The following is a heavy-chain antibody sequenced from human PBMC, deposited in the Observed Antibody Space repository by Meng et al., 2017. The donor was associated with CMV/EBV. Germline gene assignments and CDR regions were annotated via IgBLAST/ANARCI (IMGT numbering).Heavy chain of an antibody. Sequence: ASVKVSCKASGYTFTSYDINWVRQATGQGLEWMGWMNPNSGNTGYAQKFQGRVTMTRNNSISTAYMELSSLRSEDTAVYYCASSSSAGYYYYYGMDVWGQGTTVTVSS. CDR1: GYTFTSYD. J-gene: IGHJ6*02. CDR2: MNPNSGNT. D-gene: IGHD6-6*01. CDR3: ASSSSAGYYYYYGMDV. V-gene: IGHV1-8*01.